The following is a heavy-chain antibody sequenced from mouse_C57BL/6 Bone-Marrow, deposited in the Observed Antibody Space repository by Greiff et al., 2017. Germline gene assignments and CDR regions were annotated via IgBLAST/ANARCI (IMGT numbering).Heavy chain of an antibody. CDR2: INPGSGGT. J-gene: IGHJ2*01. CDR1: GYAFTNYL. Sequence: VQLQQSGAELVRPGTSVKVSCKASGYAFTNYLIEWVKQRPGQGLEWIGVINPGSGGTNSNEKFKGKETLTADKSSSTAYMQLSSLTSEDSAVYFCAREGGSYPDYWGQGTTLTVSS. V-gene: IGHV1-54*01. CDR3: AREGGSYPDY.